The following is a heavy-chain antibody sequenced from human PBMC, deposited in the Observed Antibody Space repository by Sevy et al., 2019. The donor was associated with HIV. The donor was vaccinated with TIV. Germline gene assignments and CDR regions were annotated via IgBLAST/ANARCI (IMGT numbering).Heavy chain of an antibody. Sequence: GGSLRLSCAASGFTFSSYGMHWVRQAPGKGLEWVAVISYDGSNKYYADSVKGRFTISRDNSKNTLYLQMNSLRAEDTAVYYGAKDLMVAATLFYYYYGMDVWGQGTTVTVSS. CDR3: AKDLMVAATLFYYYYGMDV. V-gene: IGHV3-30*18. D-gene: IGHD2-15*01. J-gene: IGHJ6*02. CDR1: GFTFSSYG. CDR2: ISYDGSNK.